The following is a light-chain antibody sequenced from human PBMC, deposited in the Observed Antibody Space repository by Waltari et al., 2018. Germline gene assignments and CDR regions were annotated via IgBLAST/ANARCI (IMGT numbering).Light chain of an antibody. J-gene: IGKJ5*01. CDR1: QTVGRN. V-gene: IGKV3-11*01. Sequence: EIVLTQSPATLSLSPGERATLSCRASQTVGRNLAWYQQKPGQAPRLLIYDESNSATGIPARFSGGGSGTDFTLTISSLEPEDFAGYYCQQRGKWPLTFGQGTRLEIK. CDR3: QQRGKWPLT. CDR2: DES.